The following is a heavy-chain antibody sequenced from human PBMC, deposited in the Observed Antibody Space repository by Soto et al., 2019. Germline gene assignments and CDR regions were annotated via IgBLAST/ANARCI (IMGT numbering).Heavy chain of an antibody. D-gene: IGHD3-3*01. Sequence: SETLSLTCTVSGGSISSYYWSWIRQPPGKGLEWIGYIYYSGSTNYNPSLKSRVTISVDTSKNQFSLKLSSVTAADTAVYYCARSITIFGVVIGLDVWGQGTTVTAP. V-gene: IGHV4-59*01. CDR2: IYYSGST. J-gene: IGHJ6*02. CDR1: GGSISSYY. CDR3: ARSITIFGVVIGLDV.